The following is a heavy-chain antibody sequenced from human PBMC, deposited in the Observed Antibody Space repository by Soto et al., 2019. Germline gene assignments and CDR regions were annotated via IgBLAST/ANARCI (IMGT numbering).Heavy chain of an antibody. CDR1: GGSFSSYA. V-gene: IGHV1-69*01. J-gene: IGHJ6*02. CDR3: ARDLRAAGRPGMDV. CDR2: IIPIVGTG. Sequence: QVQLVQSGAEVKKPGSSVKVSCKASGGSFSSYAISWVRQAPGQGLEWMGGIIPIVGTGNYAQNFQGRVTVPADDATSTAYMELSSLRSEDTAMYYCARDLRAAGRPGMDVWGQGTTVTVSS. D-gene: IGHD6-13*01.